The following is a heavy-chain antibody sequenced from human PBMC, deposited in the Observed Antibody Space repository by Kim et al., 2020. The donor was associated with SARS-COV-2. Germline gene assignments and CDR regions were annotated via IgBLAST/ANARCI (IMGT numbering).Heavy chain of an antibody. CDR1: GFTFSSYA. D-gene: IGHD3-22*01. CDR2: ISYDGSNK. CDR3: AREAPYYYDSSGYSTCDY. V-gene: IGHV3-30-3*01. Sequence: GGSLRLSCAASGFTFSSYAMHWVRQAPGKGLEWVAVISYDGSNKYYADSVKGRFTISRDNSKNTLYLQMNSLRAEDTAVYYCAREAPYYYDSSGYSTCDYWGQGTLVTVSS. J-gene: IGHJ4*02.